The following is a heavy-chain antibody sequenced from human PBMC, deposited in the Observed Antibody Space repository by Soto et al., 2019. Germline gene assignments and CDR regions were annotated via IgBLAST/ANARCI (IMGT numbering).Heavy chain of an antibody. CDR1: GGSFTGHF. D-gene: IGHD2-15*01. J-gene: IGHJ4*02. V-gene: IGHV4-59*11. CDR2: MYYSGST. Sequence: SETLSLTCTVSGGSFTGHFWSWIRQPPGKGLEWIGYMYYSGSTNYNPSLKSRVTISVDTSKNQFSLKLSSVTAADTAVYYCARDAGGPADYWGQGTLVTVSS. CDR3: ARDAGGPADY.